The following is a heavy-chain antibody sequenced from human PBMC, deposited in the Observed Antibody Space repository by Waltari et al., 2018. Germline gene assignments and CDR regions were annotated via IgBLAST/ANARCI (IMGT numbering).Heavy chain of an antibody. D-gene: IGHD3-3*01. Sequence: QVQLVQSGAEVKKPGASVKVSCKASGYTFTSYDINWVRQANGQGLEWMGLMNPNSGNTGNEQKFKGRGTMTRNTSISTAYMELSSLRSEDTAVYYCARGKRFLDWDFDYWGQGTLVTVSS. CDR2: MNPNSGNT. J-gene: IGHJ4*02. CDR1: GYTFTSYD. CDR3: ARGKRFLDWDFDY. V-gene: IGHV1-8*01.